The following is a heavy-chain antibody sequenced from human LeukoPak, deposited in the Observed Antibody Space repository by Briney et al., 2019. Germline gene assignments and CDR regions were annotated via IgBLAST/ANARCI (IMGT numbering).Heavy chain of an antibody. J-gene: IGHJ4*02. CDR1: GFTFSSYW. CDR2: IKQDGSEK. Sequence: GGSLRLSCAASGFTFSSYWMSWFRQPPGKGLEWVANIKQDGSEKYYVDSVKGRFTIYRDNDKNSLYLKMNSVRDEDTAVYYCERDYVGAVDYWGQGTLVTVSS. D-gene: IGHD1-26*01. V-gene: IGHV3-7*01. CDR3: ERDYVGAVDY.